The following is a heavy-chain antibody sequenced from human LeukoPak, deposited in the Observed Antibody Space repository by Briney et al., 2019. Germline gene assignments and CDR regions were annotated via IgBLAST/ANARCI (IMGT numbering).Heavy chain of an antibody. CDR2: ISSSSSYI. V-gene: IGHV3-21*01. CDR3: ARDLLDGVAAAARDY. D-gene: IGHD6-13*01. CDR1: GFTFSSYS. Sequence: GGSLRLSCAASGFTFSSYSMNWVRQAPGKGLEWVSSISSSSSYIYYADSVEGRFTISRDNAKNSLYLQMNSLRAEDTAVYYCARDLLDGVAAAARDYWGQGTLVTVSS. J-gene: IGHJ4*02.